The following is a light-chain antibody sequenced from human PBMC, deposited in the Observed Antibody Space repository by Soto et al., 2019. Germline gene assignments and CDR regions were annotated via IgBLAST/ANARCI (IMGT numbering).Light chain of an antibody. V-gene: IGKV4-1*01. J-gene: IGKJ1*01. Sequence: DIVMTQSPDSLAVSLGERATINCKSSQSVLYSANNKNYLAWYQQKPGQPPKLLISWASTRDSGVPDRFGGSGSGTDFTLTISSLQAEDVAVYYCQQYYSTPPTFGQGTKVEIK. CDR3: QQYYSTPPT. CDR1: QSVLYSANNKNY. CDR2: WAS.